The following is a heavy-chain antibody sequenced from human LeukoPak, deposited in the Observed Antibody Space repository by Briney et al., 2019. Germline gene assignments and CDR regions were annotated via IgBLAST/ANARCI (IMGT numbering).Heavy chain of an antibody. CDR1: GYTFTGYY. Sequence: HAASVKVSCKASGYTFTGYYMHWVRQAPGQGLEWMGWINPNSGGTNYAQRFQGRVTMTRDTSISTAYMELGRLRSDDTAVYYCARGRVTYYYDSSGLTKNFDYWGQGTLVTVSS. CDR2: INPNSGGT. CDR3: ARGRVTYYYDSSGLTKNFDY. V-gene: IGHV1-2*02. J-gene: IGHJ4*02. D-gene: IGHD3-22*01.